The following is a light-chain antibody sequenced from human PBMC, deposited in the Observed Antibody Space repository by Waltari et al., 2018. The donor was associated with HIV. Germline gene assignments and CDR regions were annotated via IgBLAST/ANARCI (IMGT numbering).Light chain of an antibody. CDR2: EVT. CDR3: SSFADRDGFYVL. Sequence: QSALTQPPSVSGSPGQPVTLSCTGSNSDLGRYGYVSWYQLHPGKAPKLVISEVTKRPSGVSDRFSGSKSANTAFLTVSGLQAEDEADYYCSSFADRDGFYVLFGGGTRLTVL. V-gene: IGLV2-8*01. CDR1: NSDLGRYGY. J-gene: IGLJ2*01.